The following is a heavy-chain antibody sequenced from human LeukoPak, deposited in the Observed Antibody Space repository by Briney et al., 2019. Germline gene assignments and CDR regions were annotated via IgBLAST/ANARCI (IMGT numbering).Heavy chain of an antibody. V-gene: IGHV4-59*01. D-gene: IGHD6-13*01. CDR1: GGSISSYY. CDR2: IYYSGST. J-gene: IGHJ4*02. Sequence: SETLSLTCTVSGGSISSYYWSWIRQPPGKGLGWIGYIYYSGSTNYNPSLKSRVTISVDTSKNQFSLKLSSVTAADTAVYYCARELLGIAAAGPHFDYWGQGTLVTVSS. CDR3: ARELLGIAAAGPHFDY.